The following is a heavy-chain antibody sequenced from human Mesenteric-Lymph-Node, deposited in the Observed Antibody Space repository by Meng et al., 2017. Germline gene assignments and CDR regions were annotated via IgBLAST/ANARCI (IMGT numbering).Heavy chain of an antibody. V-gene: IGHV3-21*01. D-gene: IGHD1-26*01. CDR2: ISSSSSYI. J-gene: IGHJ4*02. Sequence: GESLKISCAASGFTFSSYSINWVRQSPAKGLEWVSSISSSSSYIYYADSVKGRFTISRDNAKNSLYLQMNSLRVDDTAVYYCARDRGSGTYYALPGDYWGRGTLVTVSS. CDR3: ARDRGSGTYYALPGDY. CDR1: GFTFSSYS.